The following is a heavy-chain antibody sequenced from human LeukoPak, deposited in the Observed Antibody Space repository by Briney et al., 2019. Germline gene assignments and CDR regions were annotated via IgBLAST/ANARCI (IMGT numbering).Heavy chain of an antibody. CDR1: GGSISSSSYY. Sequence: SETLSLTCTVPGGSISSSSYYWGWIRQPPGKGLEWIGSIYYSGSTYYNPSLKSRLTISVDTSKDQFSPKLSSVPAADTAVYYCARETMPNYYFDYWGQGTLVTVSS. J-gene: IGHJ4*02. V-gene: IGHV4-39*07. CDR2: IYYSGST. CDR3: ARETMPNYYFDY. D-gene: IGHD2-2*01.